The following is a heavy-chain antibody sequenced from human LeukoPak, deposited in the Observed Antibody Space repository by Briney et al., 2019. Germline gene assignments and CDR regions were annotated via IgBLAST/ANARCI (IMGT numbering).Heavy chain of an antibody. CDR3: ARAPYPSYYYDSSGYYYWDY. CDR2: ISYDGSNK. D-gene: IGHD3-22*01. V-gene: IGHV3-30-3*01. Sequence: GGSLRLSCAASGFTFSSYAMHWVRQAPGKGLEWVAVISYDGSNKYYADSVKGRFTISRDNSKNTLYLQMNSLRAEDTAVYYCARAPYPSYYYDSSGYYYWDYWGQGTLVTVSP. CDR1: GFTFSSYA. J-gene: IGHJ4*02.